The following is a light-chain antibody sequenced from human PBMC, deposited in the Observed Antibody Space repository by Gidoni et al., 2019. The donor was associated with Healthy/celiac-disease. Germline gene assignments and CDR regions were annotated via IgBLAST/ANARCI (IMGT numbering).Light chain of an antibody. Sequence: QSVLTQPPSASGTPGQRVTISCSGSSSNIGSNYVYWYQQLPGTAPKLLIYRNNQRPSGVPDRFSCSKSGTSASLAISGLRSEDEADYYCAAWDDSLVVFGGGTKLTVL. CDR1: SSNIGSNY. CDR2: RNN. V-gene: IGLV1-47*01. CDR3: AAWDDSLVV. J-gene: IGLJ2*01.